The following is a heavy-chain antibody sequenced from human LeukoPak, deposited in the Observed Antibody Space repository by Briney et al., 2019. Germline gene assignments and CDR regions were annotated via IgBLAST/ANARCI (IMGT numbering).Heavy chain of an antibody. V-gene: IGHV3-23*01. Sequence: GGSLRLSCAASGFTFSSYAMSWVRQAPGKGLEWVSAISGSGGSTYYADSVKGRFTISRDNSKNTLYLQMNSLRAEDTAVYYCAKVVSGSTDKYYFDYWGQGTLVTVSS. CDR2: ISGSGGST. J-gene: IGHJ4*02. CDR1: GFTFSSYA. CDR3: AKVVSGSTDKYYFDY. D-gene: IGHD1-14*01.